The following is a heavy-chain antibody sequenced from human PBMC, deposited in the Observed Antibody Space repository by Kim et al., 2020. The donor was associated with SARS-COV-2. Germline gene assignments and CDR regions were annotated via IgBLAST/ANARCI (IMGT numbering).Heavy chain of an antibody. Sequence: GGSLRLSCAASGFTFSDYYMSWIRQAPGKGLEWVSYISSSSSYTNYADSVKGRFTISRDNAKNSLYLQMNSLRAEDTAVYYCASLRYCGGDCYPPEGDAFDIWGQGTMVTVSS. CDR2: ISSSSSYT. CDR3: ASLRYCGGDCYPPEGDAFDI. J-gene: IGHJ3*02. D-gene: IGHD2-21*02. V-gene: IGHV3-11*06. CDR1: GFTFSDYY.